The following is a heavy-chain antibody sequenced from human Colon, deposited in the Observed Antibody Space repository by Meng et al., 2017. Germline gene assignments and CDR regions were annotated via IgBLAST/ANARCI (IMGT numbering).Heavy chain of an antibody. V-gene: IGHV3-23*01. CDR3: VKGGWGDS. CDR2: IKSDALTT. J-gene: IGHJ4*02. D-gene: IGHD3-16*01. Sequence: GESLKISCAASGFTFKAFVMTCVRQAPGKGLEWVSSIKSDALTTYYADSVRGRFTISRDNSNSTVYLQMDTLRVEDTAVYYCVKGGWGDSWGQGTLVTVSS. CDR1: GFTFKAFV.